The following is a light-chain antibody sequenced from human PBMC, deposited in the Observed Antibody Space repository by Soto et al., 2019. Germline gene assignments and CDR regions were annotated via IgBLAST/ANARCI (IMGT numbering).Light chain of an antibody. CDR2: EVV. CDR1: SSDVGPYNL. J-gene: IGLJ2*01. Sequence: QSVLTQPAPVSGSPGQSITISCTGSSSDVGPYNLVSWYQHHPGKAPKLMISEVVKRPSGVSNRFSGSKSGNTASLTISGLQAEDEADYYCCSYAGSSMFVFGGGTKVTVL. V-gene: IGLV2-23*02. CDR3: CSYAGSSMFV.